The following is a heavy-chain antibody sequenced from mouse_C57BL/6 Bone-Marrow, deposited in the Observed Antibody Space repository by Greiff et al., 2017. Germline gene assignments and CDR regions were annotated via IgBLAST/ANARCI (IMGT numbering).Heavy chain of an antibody. CDR1: GFNIKDDY. V-gene: IGHV14-4*01. J-gene: IGHJ3*01. CDR3: TLWLRRGFAY. CDR2: IDPENGDT. D-gene: IGHD2-2*01. Sequence: VQLQQSGAELVRPGASVKLSCTASGFNIKDDYMHWVKQRPEQGLEWIGLIDPENGDTEYASKFQGKATITADTSSNTAYLQLSSLTSEDTAVYYCTLWLRRGFAYWGQGTLVTVSA.